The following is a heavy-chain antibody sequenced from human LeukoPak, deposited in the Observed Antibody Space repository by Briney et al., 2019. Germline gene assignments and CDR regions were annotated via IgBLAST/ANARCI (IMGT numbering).Heavy chain of an antibody. CDR1: GGSISSGGYY. D-gene: IGHD6-13*01. V-gene: IGHV4-61*08. CDR3: ARYSSSSFDP. Sequence: SETLSLTCTVSGGSISSGGYYWSWIRQHPGEGLEWIGYVYYTGSTNYNPSLKSRVTISVDTSKNQFSLKLSSVTAADTAVYYCARYSSSSFDPWGQGTLVTVSS. CDR2: VYYTGST. J-gene: IGHJ5*02.